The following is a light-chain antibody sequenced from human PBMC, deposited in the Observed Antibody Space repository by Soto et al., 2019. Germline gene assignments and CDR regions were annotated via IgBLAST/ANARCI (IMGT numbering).Light chain of an antibody. J-gene: IGKJ1*01. Sequence: EIVMTQSPATLSVSPGERATLSCRASQSVSSNLAWYQQNPGQPPRLLIHGASSRATGIPDRFSGSGSGTDFTLTISSLQSEDFAVYYCQQYNNWWAFGQGTKVDIK. CDR2: GAS. CDR3: QQYNNWWA. V-gene: IGKV3D-15*01. CDR1: QSVSSN.